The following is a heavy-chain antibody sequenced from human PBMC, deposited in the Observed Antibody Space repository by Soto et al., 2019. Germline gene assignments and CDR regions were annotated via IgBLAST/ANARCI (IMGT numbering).Heavy chain of an antibody. CDR2: INPSGGST. CDR1: GGTFSSYA. V-gene: IGHV1-46*01. Sequence: ASVKVSCKSSGGTFSSYAISCVRQAPGQGLEWMGIINPSGGSTSYAQKFQGRVTMTRDTSTSTVYMELSSLRSEDTAVYYCAKIPMVVIYNWFDPWGQGTLVTVSS. D-gene: IGHD3-22*01. J-gene: IGHJ5*02. CDR3: AKIPMVVIYNWFDP.